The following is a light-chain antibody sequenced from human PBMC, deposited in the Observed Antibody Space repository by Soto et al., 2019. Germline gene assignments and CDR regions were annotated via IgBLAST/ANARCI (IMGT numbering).Light chain of an antibody. CDR3: QQYYSTPFT. J-gene: IGKJ3*01. Sequence: DIVMTQSPDSLAVSLGERATINCKSSQSVLYSSNNKNYLAWYQQKPGQPPKLPIYWASTRESGVPDRFSGSGSGTDFTLTISSLQAEDLAVYYCQQYYSTPFTFGPGTKVDIK. V-gene: IGKV4-1*01. CDR1: QSVLYSSNNKNY. CDR2: WAS.